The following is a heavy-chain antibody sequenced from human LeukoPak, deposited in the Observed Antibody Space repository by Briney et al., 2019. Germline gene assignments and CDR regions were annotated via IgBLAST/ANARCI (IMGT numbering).Heavy chain of an antibody. D-gene: IGHD3-22*01. CDR3: ARGYYDSSVGSDY. J-gene: IGHJ4*02. CDR2: ISSDGSNK. Sequence: GGSLRLPCAASGFAFTSYVMHWVRQAPGKGLEWMAIISSDGSNKYYADSVKGRFTISRDNAKNSLYLQMNSLRAEDTAVYYCARGYYDSSVGSDYWGQGTLVTVSS. CDR1: GFAFTSYV. V-gene: IGHV3-30*04.